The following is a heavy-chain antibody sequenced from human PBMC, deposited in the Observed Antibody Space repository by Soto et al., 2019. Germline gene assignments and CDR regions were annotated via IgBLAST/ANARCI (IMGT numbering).Heavy chain of an antibody. CDR2: MYPGDSDT. D-gene: IGHD3-22*01. Sequence: PGESLKISCKGSGYSFTSYWIGWVRQMPGKGLEWMNIMYPGDSDTRYSPSFQGQVTISVDKSISTAYLHWSSLKASDTAMYYCASLIVATTSPYDSSGYYYPHYFDYWGQGTLVTVSS. J-gene: IGHJ4*02. CDR3: ASLIVATTSPYDSSGYYYPHYFDY. CDR1: GYSFTSYW. V-gene: IGHV5-51*01.